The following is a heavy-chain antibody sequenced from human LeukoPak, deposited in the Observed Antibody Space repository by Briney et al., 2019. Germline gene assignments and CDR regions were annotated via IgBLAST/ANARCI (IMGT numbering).Heavy chain of an antibody. CDR3: ARDLYYYDSSGYYLWGFDI. CDR1: GGSISSGSYY. Sequence: SQTLSLTCTVSGGSISSGSYYWSWIRQPAGKGLGWIGRIYTSGSTNYNPSLKSRVTISVDTSKNQSSLKLSSVTAADTAVYYCARDLYYYDSSGYYLWGFDIWGQGTMVTVSS. V-gene: IGHV4-61*02. J-gene: IGHJ3*02. CDR2: IYTSGST. D-gene: IGHD3-22*01.